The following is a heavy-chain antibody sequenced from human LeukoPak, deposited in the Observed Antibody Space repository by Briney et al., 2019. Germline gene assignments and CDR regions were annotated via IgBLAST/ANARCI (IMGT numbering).Heavy chain of an antibody. CDR1: GFSFSDYW. V-gene: IGHV3-7*01. CDR3: GRRGSLSDY. J-gene: IGHJ4*02. CDR2: INHDGSEK. D-gene: IGHD3-10*01. Sequence: GGSLRLSCAASGFSFSDYWMSWVRQAPGEGPEWVANINHDGSEKHYVDSVKGRFTISRDNAKNSLSLQMTSLRDVDTALYYCGRRGSLSDYWGQGSLVSVSS.